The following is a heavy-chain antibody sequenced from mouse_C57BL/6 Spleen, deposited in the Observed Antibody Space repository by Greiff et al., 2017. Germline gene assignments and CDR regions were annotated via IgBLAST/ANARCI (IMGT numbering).Heavy chain of an antibody. V-gene: IGHV1-64*01. J-gene: IGHJ3*01. Sequence: QVQLQQSGAELVQPGASVKLSCKASGYTFTSYWMHWVKQRPGQGLEWIGMIHPNSGSTNYNEEFKSKDTLTVDKASSTAYMQLSIVTSEDSAVDYGARGECHGGLGYWGQGTLVTVSA. CDR3: ARGECHGGLGY. CDR2: IHPNSGST. CDR1: GYTFTSYW.